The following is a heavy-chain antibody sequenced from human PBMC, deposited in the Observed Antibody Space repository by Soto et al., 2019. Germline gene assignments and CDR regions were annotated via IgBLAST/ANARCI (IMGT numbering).Heavy chain of an antibody. V-gene: IGHV3-7*01. CDR1: GFTFSSYW. Sequence: GGSLRLSCAASGFTFSSYWMSWVRQAPGKGLEWVANIKQDGSEKYYVDSAKGRFTISRDNAKNSLYLQMNSLRAEDTAVYYCARERYCSGGSCYSLDAFDIWGQGTMVTVS. J-gene: IGHJ3*02. CDR2: IKQDGSEK. D-gene: IGHD2-15*01. CDR3: ARERYCSGGSCYSLDAFDI.